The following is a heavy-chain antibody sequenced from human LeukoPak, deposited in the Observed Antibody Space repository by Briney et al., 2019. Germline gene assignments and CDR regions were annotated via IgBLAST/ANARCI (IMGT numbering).Heavy chain of an antibody. D-gene: IGHD3-10*01. CDR1: GGSISSYY. CDR2: ISYSGST. V-gene: IGHV4-59*01. CDR3: ARRITSNCFDP. J-gene: IGHJ5*02. Sequence: SETLSLTCTVSGGSISSYYWSWIRQPPGKGLEWIGYISYSGSTDYNPSLKSRVTISLDTSKNQFSLKLSSVTAADTAVYYCARRITSNCFDPWGQGTLVTVSS.